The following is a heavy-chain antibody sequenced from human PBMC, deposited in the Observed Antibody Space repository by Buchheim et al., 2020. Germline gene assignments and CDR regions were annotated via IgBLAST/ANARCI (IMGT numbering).Heavy chain of an antibody. D-gene: IGHD2-2*01. J-gene: IGHJ4*02. CDR1: GGTFSSYA. CDR2: IIPIFGTA. Sequence: QVQLVQSGAEVKKPGSSVKVSCKASGGTFSSYAISWVRQAPGQGLEWMGGIIPIFGTANYAQKFQGRVTITADESTSTAYLELSSLRSEDTAVYYCALKPRQDIVLVPAGGDSFDYWGQGTL. CDR3: ALKPRQDIVLVPAGGDSFDY. V-gene: IGHV1-69*12.